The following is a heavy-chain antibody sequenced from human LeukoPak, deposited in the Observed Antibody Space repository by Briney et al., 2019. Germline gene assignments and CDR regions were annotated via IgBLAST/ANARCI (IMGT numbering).Heavy chain of an antibody. Sequence: GGSLRLSCAASGFTFSSYAMSWVRQAPGKGLEWVSAISGSGGSTYYADSVKGRFTISRDNSKNTLYLQMNSLGAEDTAVYSCAKGGDYYVSGSYGDYWGQGTLVTVSS. D-gene: IGHD3-10*01. V-gene: IGHV3-23*01. J-gene: IGHJ4*02. CDR3: AKGGDYYVSGSYGDY. CDR1: GFTFSSYA. CDR2: ISGSGGST.